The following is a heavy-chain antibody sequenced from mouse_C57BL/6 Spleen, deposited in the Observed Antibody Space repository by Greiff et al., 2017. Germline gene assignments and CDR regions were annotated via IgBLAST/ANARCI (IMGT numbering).Heavy chain of an antibody. CDR3: ARSHRSRTRDY. CDR2: INPSNGGT. CDR1: GYTFTSYW. J-gene: IGHJ4*01. D-gene: IGHD1-1*01. V-gene: IGHV1-53*01. Sequence: QVQLQQPGTELVKPGASVKLSCKASGYTFTSYWMHWVKQRPGQGLEWIGNINPSNGGTNYNEKFKSKATLTVDKSSSTAYMQLSILTSEDSAVYSCARSHRSRTRDYWSQGTTVTVSS.